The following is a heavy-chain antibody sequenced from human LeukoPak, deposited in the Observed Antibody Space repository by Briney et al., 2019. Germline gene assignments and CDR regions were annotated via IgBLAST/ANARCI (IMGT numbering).Heavy chain of an antibody. CDR2: MNPNSGNT. J-gene: IGHJ6*02. Sequence: PLASVKVSCTASGYTFTSYDINWVRQATGQGLEWMGWMNPNSGNTGYAQKFQGRVTMTRNTSISTAYMELSSLRSEDTAVYYCARVVLSASAAGTGHRYYYYGMDVWGQGTTVTVSS. CDR3: ARVVLSASAAGTGHRYYYYGMDV. D-gene: IGHD6-13*01. V-gene: IGHV1-8*01. CDR1: GYTFTSYD.